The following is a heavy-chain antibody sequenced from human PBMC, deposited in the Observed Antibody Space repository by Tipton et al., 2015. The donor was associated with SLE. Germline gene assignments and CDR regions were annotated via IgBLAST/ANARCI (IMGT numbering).Heavy chain of an antibody. D-gene: IGHD1-1*01. V-gene: IGHV4-34*01. CDR3: ARGLDPYYFDY. CDR2: INHSGST. J-gene: IGHJ4*02. CDR1: GDSITSDY. Sequence: TLSLTCTVSGDSITSDYWSWIRQPPGKGLEWIGEINHSGSTNYNPSLKSRVTISVDTSKNQLSLKLSSVTAADTAVYYCARGLDPYYFDYWGQGTLVTVSS.